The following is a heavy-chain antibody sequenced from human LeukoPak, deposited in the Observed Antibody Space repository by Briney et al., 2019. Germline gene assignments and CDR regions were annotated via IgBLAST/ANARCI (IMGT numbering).Heavy chain of an antibody. V-gene: IGHV1-2*02. CDR2: LSPHSGDA. CDR1: GYSFSHFY. J-gene: IGHJ4*02. D-gene: IGHD2-2*01. CDR3: ARDLGTRFFDY. Sequence: ASVKVSCKASGYSFSHFYIHWLRQAPRQGLEWLGWLSPHSGDADYAQKFQGRVTLTRDTSTSTAYMEVISLTYGDTAVYFCARDLGTRFFDYWGQGTLVTVSS.